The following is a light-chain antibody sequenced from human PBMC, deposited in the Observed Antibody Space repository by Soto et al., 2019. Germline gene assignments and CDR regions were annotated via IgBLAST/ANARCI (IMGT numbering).Light chain of an antibody. CDR1: QSLGHNDGKTY. V-gene: IGKV2-24*01. Sequence: DLVMTQTPPSSPVTLGHAASISCRSSQSLGHNDGKTYLSWYQQSPGQPPRLLIYKVSDRLSGVPDRFSGSGAGTDFTLTIRRLEAEDVGIYYCMQDTQSPWTFGQGTKVEIK. J-gene: IGKJ1*01. CDR2: KVS. CDR3: MQDTQSPWT.